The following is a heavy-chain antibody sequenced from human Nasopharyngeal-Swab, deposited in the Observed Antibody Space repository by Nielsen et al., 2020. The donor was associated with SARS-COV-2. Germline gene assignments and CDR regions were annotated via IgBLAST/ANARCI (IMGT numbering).Heavy chain of an antibody. J-gene: IGHJ4*02. D-gene: IGHD2-15*01. V-gene: IGHV3-15*07. CDR3: TTDAPLSFYLYYFDY. CDR1: GFTFSNAW. CDR2: IKSKTDGGTT. Sequence: GGSLRLSCAASGFTFSNAWMNWVRQAPGKGLEWVGRIKSKTDGGTTDYAAPVKGRFTISRDDSKNTLYLQMNSLKTEDTAVYYCTTDAPLSFYLYYFDYWGQGTLVTVSS.